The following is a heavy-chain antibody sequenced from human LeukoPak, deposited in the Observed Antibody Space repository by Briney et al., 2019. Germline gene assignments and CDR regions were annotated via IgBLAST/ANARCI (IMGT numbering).Heavy chain of an antibody. CDR1: GGSISSSSYY. CDR2: IYYSGST. D-gene: IGHD5-18*01. J-gene: IGHJ4*02. V-gene: IGHV4-39*01. CDR3: AKHGYIYVDY. Sequence: SETLSLTCTVSGGSISSSSYYWGWIRQPPGKGLEWIGSIYYSGSTYYNPSLKSRVTISVDTSKNQFSLKLSSVTAADTAVYYCAKHGYIYVDYWGQGTLVTVSS.